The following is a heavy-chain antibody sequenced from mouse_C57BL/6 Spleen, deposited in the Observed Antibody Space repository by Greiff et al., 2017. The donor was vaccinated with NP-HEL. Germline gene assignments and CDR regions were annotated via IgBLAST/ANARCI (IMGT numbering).Heavy chain of an antibody. CDR1: GYTFTDYY. CDR3: AREEVGLPLAY. Sequence: EVQLQQSGPELVKPGASVKISCKASGYTFTDYYMNWVKQSHGKSLEWIGDINPNNGGTSYNQKFKGKATLTVDKSSSTAYMELRSLTSEDSAVYYCAREEVGLPLAYWGQGTLVTVSA. CDR2: INPNNGGT. D-gene: IGHD5-5*01. V-gene: IGHV1-26*01. J-gene: IGHJ3*01.